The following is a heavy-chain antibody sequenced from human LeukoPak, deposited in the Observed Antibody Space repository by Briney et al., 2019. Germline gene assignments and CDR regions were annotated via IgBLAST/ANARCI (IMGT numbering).Heavy chain of an antibody. D-gene: IGHD5-24*01. CDR2: IIPTTGLA. CDR3: ARAHPRLDGYILYY. CDR1: GGTFTNLA. Sequence: SVKVSCKASGGTFTNLAISWVRQAPGQGLEWMGRIIPTTGLANYAQKFQGRVTITADKSTSTAYMELSSLRSEDTAVYYCARAHPRLDGYILYYWGQGTLVTVSS. V-gene: IGHV1-69*04. J-gene: IGHJ4*02.